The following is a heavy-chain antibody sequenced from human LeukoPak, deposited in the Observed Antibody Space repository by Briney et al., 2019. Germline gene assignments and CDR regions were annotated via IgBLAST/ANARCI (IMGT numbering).Heavy chain of an antibody. CDR3: VRGGWSLDY. J-gene: IGHJ4*02. D-gene: IGHD2-15*01. V-gene: IGHV4-59*01. CDR2: IYYSGST. CDR1: GGSINSNY. Sequence: SETLSLTCTVSGGSINSNYWSWIRQPPGKGLEWIGYIYYSGSTNYNPSLKSRVTISVDTSKNQFSLKLSSVTAADTAVYYCVRGGWSLDYWGQGTLVTVSS.